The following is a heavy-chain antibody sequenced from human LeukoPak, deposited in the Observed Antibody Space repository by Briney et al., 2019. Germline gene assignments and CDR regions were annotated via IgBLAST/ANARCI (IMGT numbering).Heavy chain of an antibody. CDR1: GYTFNNFV. D-gene: IGHD3-16*01. V-gene: IGHV1-18*01. CDR2: ISPHTYTT. J-gene: IGHJ4*02. Sequence: AAVTVSFKASGYTFNNFVISWVRQAPGQGLEWVGWISPHTYTTRYAPRVQGRGTMTTDTSTTTVYMELRSLRSDDTAVYFCARGQSLYYWGQGTPVTVSS. CDR3: ARGQSLYY.